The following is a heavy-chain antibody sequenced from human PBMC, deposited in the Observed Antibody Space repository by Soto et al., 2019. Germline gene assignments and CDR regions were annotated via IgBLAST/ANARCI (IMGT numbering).Heavy chain of an antibody. J-gene: IGHJ4*02. D-gene: IGHD3-22*01. Sequence: GASVKVSCKASGGTFSSYAISWVRQAPGQGLEWMGGIIPIFGTANYAQKFQGRVTITADKSTSTAYMELSSLRSEDTAVYYCARGMYYYDSSGYYSFDYWGQGTLVTVSS. CDR1: GGTFSSYA. CDR3: ARGMYYYDSSGYYSFDY. CDR2: IIPIFGTA. V-gene: IGHV1-69*06.